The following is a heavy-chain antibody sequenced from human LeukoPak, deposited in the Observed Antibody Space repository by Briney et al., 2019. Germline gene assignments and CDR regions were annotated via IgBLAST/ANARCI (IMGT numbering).Heavy chain of an antibody. CDR3: AKDRLERLVRNAFDI. D-gene: IGHD3-9*01. Sequence: GGSLRLSCTASGFTFSSYAMSWVRQAPGKGLERVSGISGSGGSTYNTDSVKGRFTISRDNSKNTLYLQMNSLRAEDTAVYYCAKDRLERLVRNAFDIWGQGTMVTVSS. CDR2: ISGSGGST. J-gene: IGHJ3*02. CDR1: GFTFSSYA. V-gene: IGHV3-23*01.